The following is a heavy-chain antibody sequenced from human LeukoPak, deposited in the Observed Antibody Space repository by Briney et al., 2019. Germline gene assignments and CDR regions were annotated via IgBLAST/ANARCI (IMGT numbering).Heavy chain of an antibody. Sequence: ASVKVSCKASGYTFTSYYMHWVRQAPGQGLEWMGIINPSGGSTSYAQKFQGRVTMTRDMSTSTVYMELSSLRSEDTAVYYCARDYSYGLSYYYMDVWGKGTTVTVSS. CDR3: ARDYSYGLSYYYMDV. CDR2: INPSGGST. V-gene: IGHV1-46*01. D-gene: IGHD5-18*01. CDR1: GYTFTSYY. J-gene: IGHJ6*03.